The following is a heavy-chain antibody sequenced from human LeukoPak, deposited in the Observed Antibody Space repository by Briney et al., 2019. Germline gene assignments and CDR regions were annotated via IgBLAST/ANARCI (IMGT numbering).Heavy chain of an antibody. J-gene: IGHJ6*02. CDR2: IIPIFGTA. D-gene: IGHD2-2*01. CDR3: ATDPGEIVPAAKGPRGDYCYGMDV. V-gene: IGHV1-69*13. Sequence: ASVKVSCKASGYTFTVYYIHWVRQAPGQGLEWMGGIIPIFGTANYAQKFQGRVTITADESTSTAYMELNSLRSDDTAVYYCATDPGEIVPAAKGPRGDYCYGMDVWGQGTTVTVSS. CDR1: GYTFTVYY.